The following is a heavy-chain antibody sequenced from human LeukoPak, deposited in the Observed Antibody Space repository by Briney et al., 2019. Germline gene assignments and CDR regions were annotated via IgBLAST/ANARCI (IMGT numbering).Heavy chain of an antibody. J-gene: IGHJ4*02. Sequence: SSETLSLTCTVSGGSISSGSYYWSWIRQPAGKGLEWIGRIYTSGSTNYNPTLKSRVTISVDTSKNQFSLKLSSVTAADTAVYYCAREYGDYRGPPAGYFDYWGQGTLVTVSS. D-gene: IGHD4-17*01. CDR2: IYTSGST. CDR1: GGSISSGSYY. CDR3: AREYGDYRGPPAGYFDY. V-gene: IGHV4-61*02.